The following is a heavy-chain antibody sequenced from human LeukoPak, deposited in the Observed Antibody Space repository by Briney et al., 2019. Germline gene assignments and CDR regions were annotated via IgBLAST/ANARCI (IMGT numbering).Heavy chain of an antibody. V-gene: IGHV1-24*01. Sequence: ASVKVSCKVSGYTLTELSMHWVRQAPGKGLEWMGGFDPEDGETIYAQKFQGRVTMTEDTSTDTAYIELSSLRSEDTAVYYCATGGVVVTASAWFDPWGQGTLVTVSS. CDR3: ATGGVVVTASAWFDP. D-gene: IGHD2-21*02. J-gene: IGHJ5*02. CDR2: FDPEDGET. CDR1: GYTLTELS.